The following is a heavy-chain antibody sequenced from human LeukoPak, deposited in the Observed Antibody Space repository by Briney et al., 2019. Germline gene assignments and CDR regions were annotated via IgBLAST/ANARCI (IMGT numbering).Heavy chain of an antibody. CDR3: AKAELGVDTFFDY. V-gene: IGHV3-48*01. J-gene: IGHJ4*02. CDR1: GFTFSSYS. Sequence: NPGGSLRLSCAASGFTFSSYSMNWVRQAPGKGLEWVSYINSSSSTIYYADSVKGRFTISRDNSKRTLFLQMNSLRAEDTAFYYCAKAELGVDTFFDYWGQGTLVTVSS. D-gene: IGHD3-3*01. CDR2: INSSSSTI.